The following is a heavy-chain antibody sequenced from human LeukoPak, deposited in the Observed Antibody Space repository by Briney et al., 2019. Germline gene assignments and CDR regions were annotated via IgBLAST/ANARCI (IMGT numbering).Heavy chain of an antibody. CDR3: ARHGIVGATHVDY. D-gene: IGHD1-26*01. Sequence: SETLSFTCTVSGGSISSSSYYWGWIRQPPGKGLEWIGSIYYSGSTYYNPSLKSRVTISVDTSENQFSLKLSSVTAADTAVYYCARHGIVGATHVDYWGQGTLVTVSS. CDR1: GGSISSSSYY. V-gene: IGHV4-39*07. J-gene: IGHJ4*02. CDR2: IYYSGST.